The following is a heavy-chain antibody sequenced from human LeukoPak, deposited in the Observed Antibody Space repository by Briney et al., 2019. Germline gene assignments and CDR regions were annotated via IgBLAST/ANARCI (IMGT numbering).Heavy chain of an antibody. CDR2: IKQDGSEK. CDR1: GFTFSSYW. J-gene: IGHJ5*02. D-gene: IGHD6-13*01. V-gene: IGHV3-7*01. CDR3: ARRRLAAPRSWFDP. Sequence: SGGSLRLSCAASGFTFSSYWMSWVRQAPGKGLEWVANIKQDGSEKYYVDSVKGRFTISRDNAKNSVYVQMNSLRAEDTAVYYCARRRLAAPRSWFDPWGQGTLVTVSS.